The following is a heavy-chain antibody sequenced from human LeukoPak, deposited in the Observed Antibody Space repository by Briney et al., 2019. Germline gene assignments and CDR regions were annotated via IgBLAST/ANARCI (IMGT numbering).Heavy chain of an antibody. CDR3: ATTRHSNGYSLRWYFDY. V-gene: IGHV3-7*01. CDR2: IKQDGSEK. CDR1: GFTFSSYW. D-gene: IGHD3-22*01. Sequence: GGSLRLSCAASGFTFSSYWMSWVRQAPGKGLEWVANIKQDGSEKYYVDSVKGRFTISRDDAKNSLYLQMNSLRAEDTAVYYCATTRHSNGYSLRWYFDYWGQGTLVTVSS. J-gene: IGHJ4*02.